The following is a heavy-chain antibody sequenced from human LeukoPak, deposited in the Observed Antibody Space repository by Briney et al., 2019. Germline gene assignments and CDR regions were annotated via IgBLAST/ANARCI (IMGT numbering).Heavy chain of an antibody. CDR1: GFTFSRHG. CDR3: AKDLYYYGSGSQY. J-gene: IGHJ4*02. D-gene: IGHD3-10*01. Sequence: GGTLRLSCAASGFTFSRHGMNWVRQAPGKGLEWVSGISPRGDIKYYADSVKGRFSISRDNSRNTLYLEVSSLTAEDTAVYYCAKDLYYYGSGSQYWGQGTLVTVSS. CDR2: ISPRGDIK. V-gene: IGHV3-23*01.